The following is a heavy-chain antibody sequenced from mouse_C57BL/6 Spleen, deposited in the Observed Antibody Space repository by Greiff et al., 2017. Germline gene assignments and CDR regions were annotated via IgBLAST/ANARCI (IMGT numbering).Heavy chain of an antibody. CDR3: ARETFFAY. V-gene: IGHV1-82*01. CDR2: IYPGDGDT. CDR1: GYAFSSSW. Sequence: QVQLKESGPELVKPGASVKISCKASGYAFSSSWMNWVKQRPGKGLEWIGRIYPGDGDTNYNGKFKGKATLTADKSSSTAYMQLSSLTSEDSAVYFCARETFFAYWGQGTLVTVSA. J-gene: IGHJ3*01.